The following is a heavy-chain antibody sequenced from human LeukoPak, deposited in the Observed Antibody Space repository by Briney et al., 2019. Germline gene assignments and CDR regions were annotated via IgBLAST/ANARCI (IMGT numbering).Heavy chain of an antibody. CDR3: ARATMTDAFDF. Sequence: GASVKVSCKASGYSFIGYYMHWVRQAPGQGLEWMGWINPYNGGTNYSQKFQGRVAMTRDTSISTAYTELSRLRSDDTAVYYCARATMTDAFDFWGQGTMVIVSP. CDR2: INPYNGGT. D-gene: IGHD3-22*01. CDR1: GYSFIGYY. J-gene: IGHJ3*01. V-gene: IGHV1-2*02.